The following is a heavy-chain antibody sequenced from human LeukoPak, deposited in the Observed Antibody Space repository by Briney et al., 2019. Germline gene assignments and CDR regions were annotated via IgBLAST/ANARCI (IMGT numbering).Heavy chain of an antibody. Sequence: GGSLRLSCAASGFTFDDYAMHWVRQAPGKGLEWVSGISWNSGSIGYADSVKGRFTISRDNAKNSLYLQMNSRRAEDMALYYCAKDKGVGATRGIDYWGQGTLVTVSS. J-gene: IGHJ4*02. CDR3: AKDKGVGATRGIDY. V-gene: IGHV3-9*03. CDR2: ISWNSGSI. CDR1: GFTFDDYA. D-gene: IGHD1-26*01.